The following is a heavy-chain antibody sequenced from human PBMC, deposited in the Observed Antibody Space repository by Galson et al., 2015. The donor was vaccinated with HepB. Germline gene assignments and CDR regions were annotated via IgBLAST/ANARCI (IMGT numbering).Heavy chain of an antibody. CDR2: ISTYNGNT. D-gene: IGHD6-6*01. CDR1: GYTFISYG. Sequence: SVKVSCKASGYTFISYGITWVRQAPGQGLECMGWISTYNGNTNYSQKLQGRVTMTTDTSTSTVYMELRSLRSDDTAVYYCARIERRGWFDPWGQGTLVTVSS. V-gene: IGHV1-18*01. CDR3: ARIERRGWFDP. J-gene: IGHJ5*02.